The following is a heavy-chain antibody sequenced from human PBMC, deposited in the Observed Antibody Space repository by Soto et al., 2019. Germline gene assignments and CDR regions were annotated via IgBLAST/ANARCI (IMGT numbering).Heavy chain of an antibody. CDR3: AKDQYSGSPGKLDY. CDR1: GFTFSNYA. J-gene: IGHJ4*02. CDR2: ISGSGGST. V-gene: IGHV3-23*01. D-gene: IGHD1-26*01. Sequence: GGSLRLSCAASGFTFSNYAMNWVRQAPGKGLEWVSVISGSGGSTYYADSVKGRFTISRDNSKNTLYLQMNSLRGEDTAVYYCAKDQYSGSPGKLDYWGQGTLVTVSS.